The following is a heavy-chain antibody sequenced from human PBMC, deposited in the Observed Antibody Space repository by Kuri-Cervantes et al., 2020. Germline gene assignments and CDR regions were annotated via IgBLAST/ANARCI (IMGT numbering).Heavy chain of an antibody. Sequence: GESLKISCAASGFTFSSYWMSWVRQAPGKGLEWVANIKQDGSEKYYVDSVKGRFTISRDNAKNSLYLQMNSLRAEDTAVYYCARDLFAAGTFDYWGQGTLVTVSS. V-gene: IGHV3-7*01. CDR2: IKQDGSEK. D-gene: IGHD6-13*01. J-gene: IGHJ4*02. CDR1: GFTFSSYW. CDR3: ARDLFAAGTFDY.